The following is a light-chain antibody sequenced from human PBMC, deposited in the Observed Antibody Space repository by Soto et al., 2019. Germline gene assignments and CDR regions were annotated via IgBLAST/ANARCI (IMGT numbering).Light chain of an antibody. V-gene: IGKV3-11*01. CDR1: QSFSSY. CDR2: DAS. J-gene: IGKJ3*01. CDR3: QQRSNWPLA. Sequence: EIVLTQSPATLSLSPGERATLSWRASQSFSSYLAWYQQKPGQAPRLLIYDASNRATGIPARFSGSGSGTDFTLTISSLEPEDFAVYYCQQRSNWPLAFGPGTKVDIK.